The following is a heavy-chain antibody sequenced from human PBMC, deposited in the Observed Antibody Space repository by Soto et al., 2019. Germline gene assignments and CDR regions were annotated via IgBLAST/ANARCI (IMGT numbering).Heavy chain of an antibody. D-gene: IGHD6-13*01. Sequence: SETLSLTCTVSGDSVTSDSYFWSWIRQPAGKGLEWIGRIDTSGNTNYNPSLKSRVTMSVDTSKKQFSLKLTSVTAADTAVYYCARYSSNWFQTEGMDVWGQGTTVTV. CDR2: IDTSGNT. V-gene: IGHV4-61*02. CDR1: GDSVTSDSYF. J-gene: IGHJ6*02. CDR3: ARYSSNWFQTEGMDV.